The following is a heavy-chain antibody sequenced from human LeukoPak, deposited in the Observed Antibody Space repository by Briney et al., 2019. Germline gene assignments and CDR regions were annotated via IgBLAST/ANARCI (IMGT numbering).Heavy chain of an antibody. V-gene: IGHV3-23*01. CDR1: GFTFTSYA. CDR3: VRDRFYSFDY. Sequence: PGGSLRLSCAASGFTFTSYAMSWVRQAPGKGLEWVSGISGSGDSTYYVDSVKGRFTISRDNSKNALYLQMNSLRDEDTAVYYCVRDRFYSFDYWGQGTLDTVSS. J-gene: IGHJ4*02. CDR2: ISGSGDST.